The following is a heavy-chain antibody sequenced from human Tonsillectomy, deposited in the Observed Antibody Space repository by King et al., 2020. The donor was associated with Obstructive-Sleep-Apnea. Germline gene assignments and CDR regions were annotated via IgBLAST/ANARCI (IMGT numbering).Heavy chain of an antibody. J-gene: IGHJ4*02. Sequence: EVQLVESGGGLVQPGRSLRLSCAASGFTFDDYAMHWVRQAPGKGLEWVSGIGWNSGSIGYADSVKGRFTLSRDNAKNSLYLQMNSLRAEDTALYYCAKEIRGIAADAFDYWGPGTLVTVSS. CDR2: IGWNSGSI. CDR1: GFTFDDYA. V-gene: IGHV3-9*01. D-gene: IGHD6-13*01. CDR3: AKEIRGIAADAFDY.